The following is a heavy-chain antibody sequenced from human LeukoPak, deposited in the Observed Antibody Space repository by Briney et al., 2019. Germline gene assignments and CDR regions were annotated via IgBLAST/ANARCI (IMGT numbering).Heavy chain of an antibody. CDR3: ARGRNGYYFDY. Sequence: SETLSLTCTVSGYSISSGYYWGWIRPPPGKGLGWIGSIYHSGSTYYNPSLKSRVTISVDTSKNQFSLKLSSVTAADTAVYYCARGRNGYYFDYWGQGTLVTVSS. V-gene: IGHV4-38-2*02. D-gene: IGHD2-8*01. CDR2: IYHSGST. J-gene: IGHJ4*02. CDR1: GYSISSGYY.